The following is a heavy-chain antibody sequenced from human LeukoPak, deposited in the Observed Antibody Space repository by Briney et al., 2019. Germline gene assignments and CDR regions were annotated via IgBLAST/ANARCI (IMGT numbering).Heavy chain of an antibody. V-gene: IGHV3-23*01. J-gene: IGHJ4*02. CDR3: AKGTVRSCSGPSCYPLDS. CDR1: GFTCSSYA. D-gene: IGHD2-15*01. CDR2: VTDTGGNT. Sequence: GGSLRLSCAASGFTCSSYAMTWGRQAPVKGLEWLSVVTDTGGNTYHADSVKGRFTISRDNSKNTVYLEMNSLRVEDTAVYYCAKGTVRSCSGPSCYPLDSWGQGTLVTVSS.